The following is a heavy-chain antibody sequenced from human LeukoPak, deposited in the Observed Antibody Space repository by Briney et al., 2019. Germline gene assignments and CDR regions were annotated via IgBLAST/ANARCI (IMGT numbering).Heavy chain of an antibody. CDR2: IKQDGTEK. CDR3: ARDVCPHD. D-gene: IGHD5/OR15-5a*01. CDR1: GFTFSSYW. J-gene: IGHJ4*02. V-gene: IGHV3-7*04. Sequence: GGSLRLSCAVSGFTFSSYWMSWVRQAPGEGLEWVANIKQDGTEKYYMDSVKGRFSISRDNAKNSLYLQMNALRAEDRAVYYCARDVCPHDWGQGTLVTVSA.